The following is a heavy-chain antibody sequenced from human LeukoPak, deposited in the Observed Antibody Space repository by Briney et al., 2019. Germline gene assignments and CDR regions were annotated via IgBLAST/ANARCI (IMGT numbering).Heavy chain of an antibody. CDR3: AKGHIRFSFYYHMDV. V-gene: IGHV3-30*18. CDR1: GFTFNSFG. J-gene: IGHJ6*03. Sequence: GGSLRLSCAASGFTFNSFGMHWVRQAPGKGLEWLAVISYDGRNKYYADSVKGRFTISRDNSKNTLYLQMNSLRAEDTAMYYCAKGHIRFSFYYHMDVWGKGTTVTVSS. D-gene: IGHD3-3*01. CDR2: ISYDGRNK.